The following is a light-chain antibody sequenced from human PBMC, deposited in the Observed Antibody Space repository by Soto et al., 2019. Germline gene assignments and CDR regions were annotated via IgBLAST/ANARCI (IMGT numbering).Light chain of an antibody. J-gene: IGLJ1*01. CDR3: SSHTSYGTRV. CDR2: EVS. CDR1: SSDVGGYNY. V-gene: IGLV2-14*01. Sequence: QSVLTQPASVSGSPGQSIAISCTGTSSDVGGYNYVSWYQQHPGKAPKLMIHEVSNRPSGISDRFSGSKSGNTASLTISGLQADDEADYYCSSHTSYGTRVFGTGTKVTVL.